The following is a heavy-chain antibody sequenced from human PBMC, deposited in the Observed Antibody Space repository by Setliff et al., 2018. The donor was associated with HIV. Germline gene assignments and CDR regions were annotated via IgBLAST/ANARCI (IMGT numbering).Heavy chain of an antibody. CDR3: AKERYIYGALNYFDY. V-gene: IGHV3-30*14. CDR1: GVTFSSYA. Sequence: PGGSLRLSCAASGVTFSSYAMHWVRQAPGKGLEWVAAIWYDGSIKYYADSVKGRFTISRDTSKNTLYLQMNSLRADDTAVYYCAKERYIYGALNYFDYWGQGTMVTVSS. CDR2: IWYDGSIK. J-gene: IGHJ4*02. D-gene: IGHD5-18*01.